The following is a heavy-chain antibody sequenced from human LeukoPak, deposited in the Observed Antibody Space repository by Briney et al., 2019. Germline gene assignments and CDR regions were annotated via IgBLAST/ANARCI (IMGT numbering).Heavy chain of an antibody. CDR3: ARAPKCCSSTSCYTVYFQH. V-gene: IGHV4-34*01. CDR2: INHSGST. Sequence: PLETLSLTCAVYGGSFSGYYWSWIRQPPGKGLEWIGEINHSGSTNYNPSLMSRVTISVDTSKNQFSLKLSSVTAADTAVCTCARAPKCCSSTSCYTVYFQHWGQGTLVTVSS. J-gene: IGHJ1*01. D-gene: IGHD2-2*02. CDR1: GGSFSGYY.